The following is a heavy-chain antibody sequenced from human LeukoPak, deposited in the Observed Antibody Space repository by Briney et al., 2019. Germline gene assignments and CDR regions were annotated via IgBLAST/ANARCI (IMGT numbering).Heavy chain of an antibody. D-gene: IGHD3-22*01. J-gene: IGHJ4*02. Sequence: GASVKVSCKASGYTFTSYGISWVRQAPGQGLEWMGWISAYNGNTNYAQKLQDRVTMTTVTSTSTAYMELRSLRSDDTAVYYCARDQQYYYDSSGYYSVGLDYWGQGTLVTVSS. CDR3: ARDQQYYYDSSGYYSVGLDY. CDR1: GYTFTSYG. CDR2: ISAYNGNT. V-gene: IGHV1-18*01.